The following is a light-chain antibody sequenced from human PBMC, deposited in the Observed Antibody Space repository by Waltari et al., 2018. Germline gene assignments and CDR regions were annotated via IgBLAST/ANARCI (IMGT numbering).Light chain of an antibody. CDR1: GSNIGAGYD. V-gene: IGLV1-40*01. CDR2: GSS. J-gene: IGLJ3*02. Sequence: QSVLTQPPSVSGAPGQRVTISCTGGGSNIGAGYDVHWYQQVPRAAPKLLIYGSSSRPLGVPDRFFGSTSGTSASLAITGLQAEDEAVYYCQSYDTTLSVVFGGGTKLTVL. CDR3: QSYDTTLSVV.